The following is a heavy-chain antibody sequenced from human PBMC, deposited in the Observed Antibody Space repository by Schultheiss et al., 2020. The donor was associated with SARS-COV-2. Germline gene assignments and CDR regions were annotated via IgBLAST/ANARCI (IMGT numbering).Heavy chain of an antibody. Sequence: SQTLSLTCAVSGGSISSGSYYWSWIRQPPGKGLEWIGYIYYSGSTYYNPSLKSRVTISVDTSKNQFSLKLSSVTAADTAVYYCASAGNSRWYYYAMDVWGQGTTVTVSS. D-gene: IGHD6-19*01. J-gene: IGHJ6*02. CDR1: GGSISSGSYY. V-gene: IGHV4-30-4*01. CDR3: ASAGNSRWYYYAMDV. CDR2: IYYSGST.